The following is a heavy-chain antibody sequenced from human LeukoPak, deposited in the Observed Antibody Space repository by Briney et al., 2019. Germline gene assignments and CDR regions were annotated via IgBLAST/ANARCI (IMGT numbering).Heavy chain of an antibody. J-gene: IGHJ4*02. CDR3: ARDGYSYGYGHHNFDY. CDR1: GGTFSSYA. Sequence: GASVKVSCKASGGTFSSYAISWVRQAPRQGLEWMGGIIPIFGTANYAQKFQGRVTITADESTSTAYMELSSLRSEDTAVYYCARDGYSYGYGHHNFDYWGQGTLVTVSS. D-gene: IGHD5-18*01. CDR2: IIPIFGTA. V-gene: IGHV1-69*13.